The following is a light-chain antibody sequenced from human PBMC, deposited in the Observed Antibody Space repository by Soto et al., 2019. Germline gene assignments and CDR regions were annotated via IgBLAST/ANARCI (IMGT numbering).Light chain of an antibody. CDR2: GAS. J-gene: IGKJ1*01. CDR1: QSVSSN. CDR3: QQYNNWPAWT. V-gene: IGKV3-15*01. Sequence: EIVMTQSPATLSVSPGERATLSCRASQSVSSNLAWYQQKPCQAPRLLIYGASTRATGIPARFSGSGSGTEFTLTISSLQSEDFAVYYCQQYNNWPAWTFGQGTKVDI.